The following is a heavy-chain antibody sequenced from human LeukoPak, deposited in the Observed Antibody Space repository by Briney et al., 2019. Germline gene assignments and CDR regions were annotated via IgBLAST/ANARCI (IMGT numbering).Heavy chain of an antibody. J-gene: IGHJ5*02. CDR1: GYTFTVYY. CDR3: ARDRGGYSGYKRYNWFDP. CDR2: INPNIGGT. V-gene: IGHV1-2*02. Sequence: GASVKVSCKASGYTFTVYYMRWVRQAPGQGLGCMGWINPNIGGTNYAQKFQGRVTMTRDTSISTAYMELSRLRSDDTAVYYCARDRGGYSGYKRYNWFDPWGQGTLVTVSS. D-gene: IGHD5-12*01.